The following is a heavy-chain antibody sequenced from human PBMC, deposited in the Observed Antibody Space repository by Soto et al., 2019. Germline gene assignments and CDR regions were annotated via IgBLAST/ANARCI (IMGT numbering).Heavy chain of an antibody. CDR2: IDPSDSYT. Sequence: PGESLKISCKGSGYSFTSYWISWVRQMPGKGLEWMGRIDPSDSYTNYSPSFQGHVTISADKSISTAYLQWGSLKASDTAMYYCARRKNYDSSGYYSPRGPLAIWGQGTMVTVSS. D-gene: IGHD3-22*01. CDR3: ARRKNYDSSGYYSPRGPLAI. J-gene: IGHJ3*02. CDR1: GYSFTSYW. V-gene: IGHV5-10-1*01.